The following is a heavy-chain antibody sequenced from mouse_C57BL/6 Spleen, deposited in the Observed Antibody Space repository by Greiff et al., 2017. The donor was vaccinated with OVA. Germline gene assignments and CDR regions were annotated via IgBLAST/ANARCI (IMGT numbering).Heavy chain of an antibody. V-gene: IGHV1-82*01. J-gene: IGHJ4*01. D-gene: IGHD2-5*01. CDR2: IYPGDGDT. CDR1: GYAFSSSW. CDR3: ARCNYSNYGDYAMDY. Sequence: QVQLKQSGPELVKPGASVKISCKASGYAFSSSWMNWVKQRPGKGLEWIGRIYPGDGDTNYNGKFKGKATLTADKSSSTAYMQLSSLTSEDSAVYFCARCNYSNYGDYAMDYWGQGTSVTVSS.